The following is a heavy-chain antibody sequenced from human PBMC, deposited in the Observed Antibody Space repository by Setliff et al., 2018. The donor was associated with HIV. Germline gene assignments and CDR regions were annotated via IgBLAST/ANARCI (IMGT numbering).Heavy chain of an antibody. CDR3: ASYRKAERWLQLGGNFDY. J-gene: IGHJ4*02. CDR2: IYYSGST. CDR1: GGSISSSSYY. D-gene: IGHD5-12*01. V-gene: IGHV4-39*01. Sequence: PSETLSLTCTVSGGSISSSSYYWGWIRQPPGKGLEWIGSIYYSGSTYYNPSLKSRVTVSVDTSKNQFSPKLSSVTAADTAVYYCASYRKAERWLQLGGNFDYWGQGTLVTVSS.